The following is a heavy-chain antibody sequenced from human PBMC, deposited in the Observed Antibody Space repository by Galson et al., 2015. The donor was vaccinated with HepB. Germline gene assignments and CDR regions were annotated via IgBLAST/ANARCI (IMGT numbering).Heavy chain of an antibody. J-gene: IGHJ6*03. CDR1: GYTFTDYV. V-gene: IGHV7-4-1*02. CDR2: MNTNTGKP. Sequence: SVKVSCKASGYTFTDYVVNWVRQAPGQGLEWMGWMNTNTGKPTYAPGFAGRFVFSLDTSVTTAYLQISSLETDDTAVYYCARSPLRFLDWLPYYDYYYMDVWVEGTTVTFSS. D-gene: IGHD3-3*01. CDR3: ARSPLRFLDWLPYYDYYYMDV.